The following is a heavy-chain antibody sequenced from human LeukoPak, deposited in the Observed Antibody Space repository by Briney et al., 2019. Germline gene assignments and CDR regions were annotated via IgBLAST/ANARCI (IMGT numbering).Heavy chain of an antibody. CDR3: ARVGTIPVDYYYYMDV. D-gene: IGHD5-24*01. CDR1: GGSISSHY. CDR2: IYYSGST. V-gene: IGHV4-59*11. Sequence: SETLSLTCTVSGGSISSHYWSWIRQPPGKGLEWTGYIYYSGSTNYNPSLKSRVTISVDTSKNQFSLKLSSVTAADTAVYYCARVGTIPVDYYYYMDVWGKGTTVTVSS. J-gene: IGHJ6*03.